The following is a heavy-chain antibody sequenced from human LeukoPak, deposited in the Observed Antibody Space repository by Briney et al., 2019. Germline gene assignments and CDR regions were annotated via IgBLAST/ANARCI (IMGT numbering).Heavy chain of an antibody. CDR1: GFTFSNSA. V-gene: IGHV3-23*01. CDR2: LSGSGITT. Sequence: GGSLRLSCAASGFTFSNSAMSWVRQAPGKGLEWVSTLSGSGITTYYADSVEGRFTISRDNSKNTLYLQMNSLRAEDTAVYYCAKGIYSSGWSYDYWGHGTLVTVSS. J-gene: IGHJ4*01. D-gene: IGHD6-19*01. CDR3: AKGIYSSGWSYDY.